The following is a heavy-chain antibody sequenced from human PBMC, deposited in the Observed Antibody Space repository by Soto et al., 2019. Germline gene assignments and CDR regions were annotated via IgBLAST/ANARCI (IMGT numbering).Heavy chain of an antibody. CDR2: SYHSGST. Sequence: QVQLQESGPGLVKPSGTLSLTCAVSGGSISSSNWWSWVRQPPGKGLEWIGESYHSGSTNYNPSLKSRVTMSADTSRNQCSLRRSSVPAASTAVYYCAGGRGSYGGRPRSIDYWGQGTLVTVSS. CDR1: GGSISSSNW. V-gene: IGHV4-4*02. CDR3: AGGRGSYGGRPRSIDY. D-gene: IGHD1-26*01. J-gene: IGHJ4*02.